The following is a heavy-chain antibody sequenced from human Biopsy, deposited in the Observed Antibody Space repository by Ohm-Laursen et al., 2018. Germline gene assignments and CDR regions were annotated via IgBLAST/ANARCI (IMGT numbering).Heavy chain of an antibody. Sequence: GSLRLSCTASGFSFDDYSMYWVRQSPGKGLEWVSLISWDGAGTFYADSVKGRFTISRDNSKSSLYLQMNSLRVEDTGFYYCARDREAGATTFVDYWGQGTLVTVSS. V-gene: IGHV3-43D*04. CDR1: GFSFDDYS. D-gene: IGHD1-26*01. CDR3: ARDREAGATTFVDY. J-gene: IGHJ4*02. CDR2: ISWDGAGT.